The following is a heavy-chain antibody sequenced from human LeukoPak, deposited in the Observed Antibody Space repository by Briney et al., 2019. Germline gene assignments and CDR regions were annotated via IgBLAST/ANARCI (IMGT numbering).Heavy chain of an antibody. D-gene: IGHD5-24*01. J-gene: IGHJ4*02. V-gene: IGHV3-53*01. CDR1: GFTVSSNY. Sequence: PGGSLRLSCAASGFTVSSNYMSWVRQAPGKGLEWVSVIYSGGSTYYADFVKGRFTIPRDNSKNTLYLQMNSLRAEDTAVYYCARDSEMATIGSWGQGTLVTVSS. CDR3: ARDSEMATIGS. CDR2: IYSGGST.